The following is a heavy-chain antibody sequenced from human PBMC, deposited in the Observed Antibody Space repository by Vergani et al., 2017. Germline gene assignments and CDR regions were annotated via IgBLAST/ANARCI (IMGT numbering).Heavy chain of an antibody. J-gene: IGHJ6*03. D-gene: IGHD2-2*01. V-gene: IGHV4-34*01. CDR3: ARQVALTPEAVAPVVPAPCYMDV. CDR2: INHSGST. CDR1: GGSFSGYY. Sequence: QVQLQQWGAGLLKPSETLSLTCAVYGGSFSGYYWSWIRQPPGKGLEWIGEINHSGSTNYNPSLKSRVTISVDTSKNQFSLKLSSVTAADTAVYYCARQVALTPEAVAPVVPAPCYMDVWGKGTTVTVSS.